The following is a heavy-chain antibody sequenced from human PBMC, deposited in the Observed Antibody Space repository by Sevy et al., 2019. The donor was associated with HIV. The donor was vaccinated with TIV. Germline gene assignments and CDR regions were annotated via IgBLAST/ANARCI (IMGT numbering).Heavy chain of an antibody. CDR1: GYTFTSYG. Sequence: ASVKVSCKASGYTFTSYGISWVRQAPGQGLEWMGWISAYNGNTNYALKLQGRVTMTTDTSTSTAYMELRSLRSDDTAVYYCASSSSSWTNNWFDPWGQGTLVTVSS. CDR2: ISAYNGNT. V-gene: IGHV1-18*01. J-gene: IGHJ5*02. D-gene: IGHD6-13*01. CDR3: ASSSSSWTNNWFDP.